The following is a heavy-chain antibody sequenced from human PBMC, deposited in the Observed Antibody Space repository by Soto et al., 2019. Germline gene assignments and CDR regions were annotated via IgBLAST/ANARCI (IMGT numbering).Heavy chain of an antibody. Sequence: EVQRVESGGGLVQPGGSLRLSCAASGFTFSSYWMSWVRQAPGKGLEWVANIKQDGSEKYYVDSVKGRFTISRDNAKNSLYLQMNSLRAEDTAVYYCATERREMTTVTTFDYWGQRTLVTVSS. V-gene: IGHV3-7*01. CDR1: GFTFSSYW. D-gene: IGHD4-17*01. CDR3: ATERREMTTVTTFDY. J-gene: IGHJ4*02. CDR2: IKQDGSEK.